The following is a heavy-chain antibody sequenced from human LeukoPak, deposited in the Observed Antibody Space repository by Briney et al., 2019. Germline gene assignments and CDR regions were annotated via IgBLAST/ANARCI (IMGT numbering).Heavy chain of an antibody. CDR1: GFTVSSNY. J-gene: IGHJ4*02. CDR3: ARSNANWYSSWWYSDY. Sequence: GGSPRLSCAASGFTVSSNYMSWVRQAPGKGLEWVSVIYSGGSTYYADSVKGRFTISRDNSKNTLYLQMNSLRAEDTAVYYCARSNANWYSSWWYSDYWGQGTLVTVSS. CDR2: IYSGGST. D-gene: IGHD6-19*01. V-gene: IGHV3-53*01.